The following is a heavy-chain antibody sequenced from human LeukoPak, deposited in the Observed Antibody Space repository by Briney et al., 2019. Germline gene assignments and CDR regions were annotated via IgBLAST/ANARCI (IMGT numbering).Heavy chain of an antibody. CDR2: INHSGST. V-gene: IGHV4-34*01. Sequence: KPSETLSLTCAVYGGSFSGYYWSWIRQPPGKGLEWIGEINHSGSTNHNPSLKSRVTISVDTSKNQFSLKLSSVTAADTAVYYCARALRAVTIFGVVINTRFDYWGQGTLVTVSS. CDR3: ARALRAVTIFGVVINTRFDY. CDR1: GGSFSGYY. J-gene: IGHJ4*02. D-gene: IGHD3-3*01.